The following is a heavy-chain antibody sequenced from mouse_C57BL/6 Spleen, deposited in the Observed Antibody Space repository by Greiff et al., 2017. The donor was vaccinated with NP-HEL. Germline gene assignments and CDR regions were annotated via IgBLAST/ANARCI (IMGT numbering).Heavy chain of an antibody. CDR1: GYTFTSYC. J-gene: IGHJ4*01. CDR2: IYPRSGNT. CDR3: ARDDGNDRGAMDY. Sequence: QVQLQQSGAELARPGASVKLSCKASGYTFTSYCISWVKQRPGRGLEWIGEIYPRSGNTYYNEKFKGKATLTADKSSSTAYMELRSLTSEDSAVYFCARDDGNDRGAMDYWGQGTSVTVSS. V-gene: IGHV1-81*01. D-gene: IGHD2-2*01.